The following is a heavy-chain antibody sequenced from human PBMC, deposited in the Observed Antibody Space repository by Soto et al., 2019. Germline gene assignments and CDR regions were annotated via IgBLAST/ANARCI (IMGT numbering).Heavy chain of an antibody. Sequence: SETLSLTCTVSGGSISSYYWSWIRQPPGKGLEWIGYIYYSGSTNYNPSLKSRVTISVDTSKNQFSLKLSSVTAADTAVYYCARAPGATKWFDPWGQGTLVTVSS. D-gene: IGHD5-12*01. CDR2: IYYSGST. CDR3: ARAPGATKWFDP. CDR1: GGSISSYY. V-gene: IGHV4-59*01. J-gene: IGHJ5*02.